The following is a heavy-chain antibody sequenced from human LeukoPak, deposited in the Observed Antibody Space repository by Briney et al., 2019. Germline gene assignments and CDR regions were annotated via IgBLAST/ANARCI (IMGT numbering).Heavy chain of an antibody. D-gene: IGHD5-12*01. V-gene: IGHV4-59*08. CDR3: ARMGGYSGYATH. J-gene: IGHJ4*02. Sequence: PSETLSLTCSVSGGSISPYYWSWIRQPPGKGLEWIGYIYSSGSANYNPSLKSRVTISVDTSKNRFSLKLSSVTAADTAVYYCARMGGYSGYATHWGQGTLVTVSS. CDR2: IYSSGSA. CDR1: GGSISPYY.